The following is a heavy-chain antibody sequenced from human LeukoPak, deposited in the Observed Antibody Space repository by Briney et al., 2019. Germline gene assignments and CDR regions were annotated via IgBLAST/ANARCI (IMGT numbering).Heavy chain of an antibody. CDR1: GYSFTRFC. D-gene: IGHD6-13*01. CDR3: ARRALRAAASSSPGNQDAFNI. CDR2: IYPGHSDP. V-gene: IGHV5-51*01. J-gene: IGHJ3*02. Sequence: GESLKLSCKGSGYSFTRFCIRGARQMPGKGLEWMGIIYPGHSDPRHPPSLQGQDTLSADKSIRPAYLQWSSLKSSDTAMYYCARRALRAAASSSPGNQDAFNIWGQGKMVTVSS.